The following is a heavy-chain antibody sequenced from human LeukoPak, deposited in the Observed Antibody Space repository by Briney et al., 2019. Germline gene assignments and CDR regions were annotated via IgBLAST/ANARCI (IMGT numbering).Heavy chain of an antibody. CDR1: GDSITVNY. Sequence: SETLSPTCTVSGDSITVNYWRSSRQPPGRGLEWVGYVYSTGSTNYNPSLASRVTMSIDTSKNHFSLRLTSVTAADTAGYCCARHRPRLSAWSWFDSWGQGILVTVSS. J-gene: IGHJ5*01. D-gene: IGHD6-19*01. CDR3: ARHRPRLSAWSWFDS. CDR2: VYSTGST. V-gene: IGHV4-59*08.